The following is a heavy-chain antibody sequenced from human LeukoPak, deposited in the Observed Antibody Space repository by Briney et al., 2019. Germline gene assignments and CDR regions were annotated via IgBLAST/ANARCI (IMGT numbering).Heavy chain of an antibody. CDR3: ARCTCSY. CDR1: GFTFSSYA. Sequence: GGSLRLSCAASGFTFSSYAMHWVRQAPGKGLEWVAVISYDGSNKYYADSVKGRFTISRDNSKNTLYLQMNSLRAEDTAVYYCARCTCSYWGQGTLVTVSS. V-gene: IGHV3-30-3*01. D-gene: IGHD2-15*01. J-gene: IGHJ4*02. CDR2: ISYDGSNK.